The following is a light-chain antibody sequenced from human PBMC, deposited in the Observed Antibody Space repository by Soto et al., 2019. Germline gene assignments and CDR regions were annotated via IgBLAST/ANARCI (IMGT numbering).Light chain of an antibody. J-gene: IGLJ1*01. CDR3: CSYAGSYTHV. V-gene: IGLV2-11*01. CDR1: SSDVGGYNY. Sequence: QSVLTQPASVSGSPGQSITISCTGTSSDVGGYNYVSWYQQHPGKAPKLMIYDVIKRPSGVPDRFSGSKSGNTASLTISGRHADDEADYYCCSYAGSYTHVFGTGTKVTVL. CDR2: DVI.